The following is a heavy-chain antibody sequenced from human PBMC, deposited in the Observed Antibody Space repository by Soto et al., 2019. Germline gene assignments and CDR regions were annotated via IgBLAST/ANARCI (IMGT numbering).Heavy chain of an antibody. CDR2: ISSSSSYI. J-gene: IGHJ4*02. CDR1: GFTFSSYS. CDR3: ARVSVEMATISNFDY. V-gene: IGHV3-21*01. Sequence: EVQLWESWGGLVKPGGSLRLFCAASGFTFSSYSMNWVRQAPGKGLEWVSSISSSSSYIYYADSVKGRFTISRDNAKNSLYLQMNSLRAEDTAVYYCARVSVEMATISNFDYGGQGTLVTVSS. D-gene: IGHD5-12*01.